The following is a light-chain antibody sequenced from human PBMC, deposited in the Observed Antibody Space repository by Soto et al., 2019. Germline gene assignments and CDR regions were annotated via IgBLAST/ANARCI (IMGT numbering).Light chain of an antibody. J-gene: IGLJ2*01. Sequence: QSVLTQPPSVSGAPGQRVTISCTGSSSNIGAGYGVHWYQQLPGTAPKLLIYGNSNRPSGVPDRFSGSKSGTSASLAITGLQAEYEADYYCQSYDISLSVVFGGGTQLTVL. V-gene: IGLV1-40*01. CDR1: SSNIGAGYG. CDR2: GNS. CDR3: QSYDISLSVV.